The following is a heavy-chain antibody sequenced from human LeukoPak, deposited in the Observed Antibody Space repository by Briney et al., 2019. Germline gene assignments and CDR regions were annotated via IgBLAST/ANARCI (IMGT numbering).Heavy chain of an antibody. CDR2: ISGSGGRT. D-gene: IGHD3-22*01. J-gene: IGHJ4*02. CDR1: GFTFSSYA. CDR3: AKWGAYAYYDSSGYLYYFDY. Sequence: GGSLRLSCAASGFTFSSYAMSWVRQAPGKGLEWVSAISGSGGRTYYADSVKGRFTISRDNSKNTLYLQMNSMRAEDTAVYYCAKWGAYAYYDSSGYLYYFDYWGQGTLVTVSS. V-gene: IGHV3-23*01.